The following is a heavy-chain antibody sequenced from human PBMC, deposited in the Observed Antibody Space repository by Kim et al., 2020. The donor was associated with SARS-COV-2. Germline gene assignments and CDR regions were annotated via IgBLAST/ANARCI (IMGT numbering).Heavy chain of an antibody. V-gene: IGHV3-21*06. CDR1: GFSFSTYS. Sequence: GGSLRLSCAASGFSFSTYSMIWVRQSPEKGLEWVASIDKNSRYIYYADSVQGRFTISRDNAKSSLYLQMTGLTVEDTAVYFCARGGWGYYWGQGTLVTVSS. D-gene: IGHD5-12*01. J-gene: IGHJ4*02. CDR3: ARGGWGYY. CDR2: IDKNSRYI.